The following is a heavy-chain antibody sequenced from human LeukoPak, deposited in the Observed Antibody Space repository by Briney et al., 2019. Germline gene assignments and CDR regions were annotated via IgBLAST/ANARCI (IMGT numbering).Heavy chain of an antibody. CDR1: GGSIPSYY. D-gene: IGHD4-11*01. J-gene: IGHJ4*02. CDR2: LLYSGST. Sequence: PSETLSLTCAISGGSIPSYYWSWIRQTPGTGLEWIGYLLYSGSTNYNPSLKSRVTMSIDTSKNQFSLKLRSVTAADTAVYYCARGAYSNYLSVGYWGQGILVTVSS. V-gene: IGHV4-59*01. CDR3: ARGAYSNYLSVGY.